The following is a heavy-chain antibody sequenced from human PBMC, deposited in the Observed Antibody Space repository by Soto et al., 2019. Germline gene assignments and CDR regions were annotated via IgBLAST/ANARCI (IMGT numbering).Heavy chain of an antibody. CDR1: GYTFTSYG. CDR2: ISAYNGNT. CDR3: ARVAQNYYDSSSFDY. D-gene: IGHD3-22*01. Sequence: ASVKVSCKASGYTFTSYGISWVRQAPGQGLEWMGWISAYNGNTNYAQKLQGRVTMTTDTSTSTAYMELRSLRFDDTAVYYCARVAQNYYDSSSFDYWGQGTLVTAPQ. J-gene: IGHJ4*02. V-gene: IGHV1-18*01.